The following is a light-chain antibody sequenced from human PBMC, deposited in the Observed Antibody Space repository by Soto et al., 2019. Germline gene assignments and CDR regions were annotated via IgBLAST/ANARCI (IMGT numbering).Light chain of an antibody. J-gene: IGKJ4*01. CDR1: QSVSSN. Sequence: EIVMTQSPATLSVSPGERATLSCRASQSVSSNLAWYQQKPGQAPRLLIYGASTRATGIPARFSGSGSGTDFTLTISSLRSEDFAVYYCQQYNNWPLTFGGGTKVEIK. CDR2: GAS. V-gene: IGKV3-15*01. CDR3: QQYNNWPLT.